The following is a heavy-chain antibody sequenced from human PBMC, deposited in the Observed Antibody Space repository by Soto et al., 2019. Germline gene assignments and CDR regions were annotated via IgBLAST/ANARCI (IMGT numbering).Heavy chain of an antibody. D-gene: IGHD6-13*01. Sequence: PGGSLRLSCAASGFTFRSFTMNWVRQAPGKGLEWVSTISSSSAYIYYTDALRGRFTISRDNAKNSLHLQMSSLRAEDTAVYYCTRDASRDSSARGWFDPWGPGTLVTVSS. J-gene: IGHJ5*02. V-gene: IGHV3-21*01. CDR2: ISSSSAYI. CDR3: TRDASRDSSARGWFDP. CDR1: GFTFRSFT.